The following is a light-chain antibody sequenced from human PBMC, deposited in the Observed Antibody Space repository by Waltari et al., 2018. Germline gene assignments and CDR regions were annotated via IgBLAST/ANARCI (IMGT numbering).Light chain of an antibody. CDR3: SSFTNSNTWL. Sequence: QSALTQPASVSGSPGQSITISCTGTTSDVGGYDYVYWYQHHPGKAPKLMIYEVSNRPSGVSNRFSGSKSGNTASLTISGLQAEDEADYYCSSFTNSNTWLFGGGTKLTVL. CDR2: EVS. CDR1: TSDVGGYDY. V-gene: IGLV2-14*01. J-gene: IGLJ3*02.